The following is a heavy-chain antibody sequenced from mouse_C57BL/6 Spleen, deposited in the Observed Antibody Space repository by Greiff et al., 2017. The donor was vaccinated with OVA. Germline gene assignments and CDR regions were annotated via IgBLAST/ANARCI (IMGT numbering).Heavy chain of an antibody. D-gene: IGHD1-1*01. CDR3: ARSGGLRDAMDY. J-gene: IGHJ4*01. CDR1: GYTFTSYW. V-gene: IGHV1-55*01. Sequence: VKLQQPGAELVKPGASVKMSCKASGYTFTSYWITWVKQRPGQGLEWIGDIYPGSGSTNYNEKFKSKATLTVDTSSSTAYMQLSSLTSEDSAVYYCARSGGLRDAMDYWGQGTSVTVSS. CDR2: IYPGSGST.